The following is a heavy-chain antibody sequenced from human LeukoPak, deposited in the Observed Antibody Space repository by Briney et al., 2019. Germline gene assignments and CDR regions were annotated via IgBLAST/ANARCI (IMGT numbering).Heavy chain of an antibody. D-gene: IGHD1-26*01. V-gene: IGHV3-48*03. Sequence: GGSLRLSCAASGFTFSAYEMNWVRQAPGRGLEGVSYITADGTNKYHADSVKGRFTISRDNAKNSLYLQMNSLRVDDTAIYYCAREVEWELPDYWGQGTLVTVSS. J-gene: IGHJ4*02. CDR1: GFTFSAYE. CDR3: AREVEWELPDY. CDR2: ITADGTNK.